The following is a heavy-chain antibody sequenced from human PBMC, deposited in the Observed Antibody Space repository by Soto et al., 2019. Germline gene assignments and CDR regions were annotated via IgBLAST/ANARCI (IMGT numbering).Heavy chain of an antibody. CDR1: GGSISNYY. CDR2: VYYSGST. Sequence: PSETLSLTCTVSGGSISNYYWTWVRQHPGKALEWIGYVYYSGSTNYNPSLESRVTSSIDESKNQFSLKMKSVTAADKAVYYCVRDYLLIGLDPWGQGALVTVSS. D-gene: IGHD2-21*01. V-gene: IGHV4-59*01. J-gene: IGHJ5*02. CDR3: VRDYLLIGLDP.